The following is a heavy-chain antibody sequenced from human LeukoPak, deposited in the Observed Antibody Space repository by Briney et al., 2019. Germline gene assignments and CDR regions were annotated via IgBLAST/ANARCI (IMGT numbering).Heavy chain of an antibody. CDR3: VSRKLGNDY. CDR2: IYHTGST. Sequence: SETLSLTCTISGGSVSDYYWSWIRQSPGKELEWIGYIYHTGSTSYSPSLKSRVTISADTSQDQFSLKLSSVTAADTAVYYCVSRKLGNDYWGQGTLVTVSS. CDR1: GGSVSDYY. D-gene: IGHD7-27*01. V-gene: IGHV4-59*02. J-gene: IGHJ4*02.